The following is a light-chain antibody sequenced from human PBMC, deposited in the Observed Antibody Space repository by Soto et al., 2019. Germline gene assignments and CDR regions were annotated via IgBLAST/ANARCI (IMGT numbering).Light chain of an antibody. J-gene: IGKJ1*01. Sequence: EIVITQSPATLSVSPGERVTLSCRASQSVTTNLAWYQQKPGQTPRLLIYGASTRATGIPARFSGSGSGTEFTLTISSLQSEDFAVYYCQQYNNSLGTFGQGTKVEIK. CDR3: QQYNNSLGT. CDR1: QSVTTN. CDR2: GAS. V-gene: IGKV3-15*01.